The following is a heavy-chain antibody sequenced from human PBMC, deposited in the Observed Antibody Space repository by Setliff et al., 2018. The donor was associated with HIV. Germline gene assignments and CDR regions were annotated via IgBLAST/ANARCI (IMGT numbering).Heavy chain of an antibody. J-gene: IGHJ2*01. Sequence: GSGPTLVNPTQTLTLTCTFSGFSLSTSGVGVGWIRQPPGKALEWLALIYWDDDKFYNPSLKSRLTITKDTSKSRVVLTMTNLDPVGTATYFCAHGRIAAADPGYFDLWGRGTLVTVSS. D-gene: IGHD6-13*01. CDR2: IYWDDDK. CDR3: AHGRIAAADPGYFDL. CDR1: GFSLSTSGVG. V-gene: IGHV2-5*02.